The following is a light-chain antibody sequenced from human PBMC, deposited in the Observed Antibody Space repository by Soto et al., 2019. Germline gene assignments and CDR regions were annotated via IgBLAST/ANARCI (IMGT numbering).Light chain of an antibody. V-gene: IGLV2-8*01. CDR3: SSYAGSSNV. Sequence: QSALTQPPSASGSPGQSVAISCTGTSSDVGGYNYVSWYKQHPGKATKLMIYEVNKRPSGVPDRSSGSKSGNTASLTVSGLQAEDEADYYCSSYAGSSNVFGTGTKLTVL. CDR1: SSDVGGYNY. J-gene: IGLJ1*01. CDR2: EVN.